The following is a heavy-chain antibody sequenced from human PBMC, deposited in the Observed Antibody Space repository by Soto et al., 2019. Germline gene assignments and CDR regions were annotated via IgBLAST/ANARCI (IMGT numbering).Heavy chain of an antibody. Sequence: GGSLRLSCAASGFTFDDYGMSWVRQAPGKGLEWVSGINWNGGSTGYADSVKGRFTISRDNAKNSLYLQMNSLRAEDTALYHCARETGTTVRHAFDIWGQGTMVTVSS. V-gene: IGHV3-20*01. D-gene: IGHD1-7*01. CDR2: INWNGGST. CDR3: ARETGTTVRHAFDI. CDR1: GFTFDDYG. J-gene: IGHJ3*02.